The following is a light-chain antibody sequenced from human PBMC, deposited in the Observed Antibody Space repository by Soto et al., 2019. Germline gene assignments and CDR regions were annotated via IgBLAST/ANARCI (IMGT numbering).Light chain of an antibody. Sequence: DIQMTQSPSSLSASVGDRVTLTCRATQSISKYLNWYQQKPGKAPNLLIYSTSTLQSGVPSRFSGSGSGTEFTLTISSLQPDDFATYYCQQYNSYRTFGQGTKV. J-gene: IGKJ1*01. V-gene: IGKV1-17*01. CDR1: QSISKY. CDR3: QQYNSYRT. CDR2: STS.